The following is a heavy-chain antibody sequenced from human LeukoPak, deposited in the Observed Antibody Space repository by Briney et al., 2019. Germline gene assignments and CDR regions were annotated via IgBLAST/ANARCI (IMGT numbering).Heavy chain of an antibody. CDR3: ARDPGGYSYGSLYFDY. CDR2: IYYTGST. Sequence: PSETLSLTCTVSGGSISSYYWSWIRQPPGKGLEWIGYIYYTGSTNYNPSLKSRVTISVDTSKNQFSLKLSSVTAADTAVYYCARDPGGYSYGSLYFDYWGQGTLVTVSS. V-gene: IGHV4-59*01. CDR1: GGSISSYY. D-gene: IGHD5-18*01. J-gene: IGHJ4*02.